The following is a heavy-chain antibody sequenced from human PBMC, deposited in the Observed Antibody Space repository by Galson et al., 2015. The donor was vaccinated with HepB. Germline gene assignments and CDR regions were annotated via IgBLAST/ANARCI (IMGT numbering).Heavy chain of an antibody. Sequence: SLRLSCAASGFTFSSYAMHWVRQAPGKGLEWVAVISYDGSNKYYADSVKGRFTISRDNSKNTLYLQMNSLRAEDTAVYYCARERAYSSSWYWTRSAHDYYYYGMDVWGQGTTVTVSS. CDR1: GFTFSSYA. CDR2: ISYDGSNK. J-gene: IGHJ6*02. V-gene: IGHV3-30-3*01. D-gene: IGHD6-13*01. CDR3: ARERAYSSSWYWTRSAHDYYYYGMDV.